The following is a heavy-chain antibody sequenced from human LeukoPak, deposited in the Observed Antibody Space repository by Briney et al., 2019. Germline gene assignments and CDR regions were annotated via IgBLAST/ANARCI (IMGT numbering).Heavy chain of an antibody. V-gene: IGHV4-34*01. Sequence: SETLSLTCAVYGGSFSGYYWSWIRQPPGKGLEWIGEINHSGSTNYNPSLKNRVTISVDTSKNQFSLKLSSVTAADTAVYYCARGRYFDWLLAWYYYWGQGTLVTVSS. J-gene: IGHJ4*02. D-gene: IGHD3-9*01. CDR2: INHSGST. CDR3: ARGRYFDWLLAWYYY. CDR1: GGSFSGYY.